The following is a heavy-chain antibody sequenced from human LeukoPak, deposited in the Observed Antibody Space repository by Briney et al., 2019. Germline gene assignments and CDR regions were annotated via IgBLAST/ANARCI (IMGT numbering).Heavy chain of an antibody. CDR1: GFTFSDYG. D-gene: IGHD1-14*01. CDR2: IWYDGSNQ. CDR3: AKDYIRIGSSGLRSGAFDI. Sequence: GGSLRLSCAASGFTFSDYGMHWVCQAPGKGLEWVAVIWYDGSNQEFADSVKGRFTISRDNSKNTLYLQMNSLRAEDTAVYYCAKDYIRIGSSGLRSGAFDIWGQGTMVTVSS. J-gene: IGHJ3*02. V-gene: IGHV3-33*06.